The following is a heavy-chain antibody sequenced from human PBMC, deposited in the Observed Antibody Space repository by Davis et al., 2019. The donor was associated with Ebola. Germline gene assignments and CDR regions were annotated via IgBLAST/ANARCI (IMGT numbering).Heavy chain of an antibody. V-gene: IGHV3-23*01. CDR1: GFTFGDYA. D-gene: IGHD2-21*01. J-gene: IGHJ6*02. CDR3: AKGEGVLWWPYGVDV. Sequence: GGSLRLSCTASGFTFGDYAMSWFRQAPGKGLEWVSAISGSGGSTYYADSVKGRFTISRDNSKNTLYLQMNSLRAEDTAVYYCAKGEGVLWWPYGVDVWGQGTTVTVSS. CDR2: ISGSGGST.